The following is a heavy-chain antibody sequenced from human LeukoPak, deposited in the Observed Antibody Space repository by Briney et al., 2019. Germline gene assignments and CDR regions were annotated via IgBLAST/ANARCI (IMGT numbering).Heavy chain of an antibody. Sequence: SQTLSLTRAVSGGSISSGGYSWSWIRQPPGKGLEWIGYIYYSGSTYYNPSLKSRVTISVDTSKNQFYLKLSSVTAADTAVYYCARDERDAFDIWGQGTMVTVSS. CDR3: ARDERDAFDI. V-gene: IGHV4-30-4*07. CDR1: GGSISSGGYS. CDR2: IYYSGST. J-gene: IGHJ3*02.